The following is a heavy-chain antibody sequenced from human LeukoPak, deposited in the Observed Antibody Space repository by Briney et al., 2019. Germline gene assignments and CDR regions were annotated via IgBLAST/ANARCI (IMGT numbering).Heavy chain of an antibody. CDR1: GFTFSSYW. J-gene: IGHJ4*02. D-gene: IGHD3-10*01. Sequence: GGSLRLSCAVSGFTFSSYWMHWVRQVPGEGLVWVSRISRDGSTTTYADSVKGRFTISRDNAKNTLYLQMNSLRAEDTAVYYCVNILFGWGQGTLVTVSS. CDR3: VNILFG. V-gene: IGHV3-74*01. CDR2: ISRDGSTT.